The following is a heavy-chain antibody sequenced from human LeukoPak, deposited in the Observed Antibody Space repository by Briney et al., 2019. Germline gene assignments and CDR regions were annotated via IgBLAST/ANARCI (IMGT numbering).Heavy chain of an antibody. J-gene: IGHJ4*02. D-gene: IGHD6-13*01. CDR3: AKDTYSSSLGD. CDR1: GFTFDDYA. V-gene: IGHV3-9*01. Sequence: GGSLRLSCAASGFTFDDYAMRWVRQAPGKGLEWVSGISWNSGSIGYADSVKGRFTISRDNAKNSLYLQMNSLRAEDTALYYCAKDTYSSSLGDWGQGTLVTVSS. CDR2: ISWNSGSI.